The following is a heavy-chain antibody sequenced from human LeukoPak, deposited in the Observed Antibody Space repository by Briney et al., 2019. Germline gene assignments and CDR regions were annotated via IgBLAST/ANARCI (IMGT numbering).Heavy chain of an antibody. Sequence: SETLSLTCAVYGGSFSGYYWSWIRQPPGKVLEWIGEINHSGSTNYNPSLKSRVTISVDASKNQFSLKLSSVTAADTAVYYCARGIAGEDDGDYTYAYNWFDPWGQGTLVTVSS. CDR2: INHSGST. J-gene: IGHJ5*02. CDR1: GGSFSGYY. CDR3: ARGIAGEDDGDYTYAYNWFDP. D-gene: IGHD4-17*01. V-gene: IGHV4-34*01.